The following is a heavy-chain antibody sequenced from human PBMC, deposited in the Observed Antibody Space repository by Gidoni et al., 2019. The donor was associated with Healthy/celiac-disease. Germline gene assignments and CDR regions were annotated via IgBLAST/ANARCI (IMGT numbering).Heavy chain of an antibody. Sequence: QVQLVESGGGVVQPGRSLRLSCAASGFTFSSYGMHWVRQAPGKGLEWVAVISYDGSNKYYADSVKGRFTISRDNSKNTLYLQMNSLRAEDTAVYYCAKAPLRAIWDAFDIWGQGTMVTVSS. CDR1: GFTFSSYG. V-gene: IGHV3-30*18. D-gene: IGHD2-21*01. CDR3: AKAPLRAIWDAFDI. CDR2: ISYDGSNK. J-gene: IGHJ3*02.